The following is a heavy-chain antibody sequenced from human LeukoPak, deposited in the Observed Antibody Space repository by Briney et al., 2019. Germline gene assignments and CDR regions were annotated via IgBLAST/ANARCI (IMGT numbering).Heavy chain of an antibody. CDR3: ARVGTILGVVLSEDY. CDR2: IYYSGST. CDR1: GGSISSGGYY. J-gene: IGHJ4*02. Sequence: SETLSLTCTVSGGSISSGGYYWSWIRQHPGKGLEWIGYIYYSGSTYYNPSLKSRVTISVDTSKNQFSLKLSSVTAADTAVYYCARVGTILGVVLSEDYWGQGTLVTVSS. D-gene: IGHD3-3*01. V-gene: IGHV4-31*03.